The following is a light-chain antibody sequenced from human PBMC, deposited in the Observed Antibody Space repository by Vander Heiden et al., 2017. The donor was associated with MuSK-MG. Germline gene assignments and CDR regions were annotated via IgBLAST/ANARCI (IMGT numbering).Light chain of an antibody. CDR3: QQYNNWPSYT. V-gene: IGKV3D-15*01. CDR2: GAS. CDR1: QSVSSN. Sequence: EIVMTQSPATLSVSPGERATLSCRASQSVSSNLAWYQQKPGQAPRLLIYGASIRATGIPARFSGSGSGTEFTLTISSLQSEDFAVDYCQQYNNWPSYTFGQGTKVEIK. J-gene: IGKJ2*01.